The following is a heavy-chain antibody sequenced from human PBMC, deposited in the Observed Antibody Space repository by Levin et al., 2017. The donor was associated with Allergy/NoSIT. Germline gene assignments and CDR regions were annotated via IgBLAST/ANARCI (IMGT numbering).Heavy chain of an antibody. CDR2: IIPIFGTA. J-gene: IGHJ4*02. D-gene: IGHD2-8*02. CDR1: GGTFSSYA. Sequence: GASVKVSCKASGGTFSSYAISWVRQAPGQGLEWMGGIIPIFGTANYAQKFQGRVTITADESTSTAYMELSSLRSEDTAVYYCASQGAYCTGGVCHPFDYWGQGTLVTVSS. CDR3: ASQGAYCTGGVCHPFDY. V-gene: IGHV1-69*13.